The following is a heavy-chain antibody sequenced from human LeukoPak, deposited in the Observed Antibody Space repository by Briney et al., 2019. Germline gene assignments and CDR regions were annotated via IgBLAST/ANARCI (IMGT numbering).Heavy chain of an antibody. J-gene: IGHJ6*02. Sequence: QPGGSLRLSCAASGFTVSSYYMSWVRQAPGKGLEWVSVIYSGGSTYYADSVRGRFTISRDNSKNTLYLQISSLRAEDTAVYYCAREQIAVTGKRYYFYGMDVWGQGTTVTVSS. CDR1: GFTVSSYY. CDR3: AREQIAVTGKRYYFYGMDV. CDR2: IYSGGST. V-gene: IGHV3-53*01. D-gene: IGHD6-19*01.